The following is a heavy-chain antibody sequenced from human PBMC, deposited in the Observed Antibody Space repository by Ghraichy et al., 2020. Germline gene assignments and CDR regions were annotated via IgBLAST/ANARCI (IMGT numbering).Heavy chain of an antibody. CDR3: ARAILEMPDAFDI. J-gene: IGHJ3*02. D-gene: IGHD5-24*01. Sequence: SETLSLTCTVSGGSVSSGSYYWSWIRQPPGKGLEWIGYIYYSGSTNYNTSLKSRVTISVDTSKNQFSLKLRSVTAADTAVYYCARAILEMPDAFDIWGQGTMVTVSS. CDR2: IYYSGST. V-gene: IGHV4-61*01. CDR1: GGSVSSGSYY.